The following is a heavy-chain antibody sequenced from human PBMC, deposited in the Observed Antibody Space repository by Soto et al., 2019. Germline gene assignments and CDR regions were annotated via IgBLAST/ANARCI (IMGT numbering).Heavy chain of an antibody. J-gene: IGHJ4*02. CDR3: ARGGLLPDY. CDR1: GGSISSGGYS. D-gene: IGHD6-19*01. V-gene: IGHV4-30-2*01. CDR2: ISHSGST. Sequence: SETLSLTCAVSGGSISSGGYSWSWIRQPPGKGLEWIGYISHSGSTYYNPSLESRVTISVDRSKNQFSLKLSSVTAADTAVYYCARGGLLPDYWGQGTLVTVSS.